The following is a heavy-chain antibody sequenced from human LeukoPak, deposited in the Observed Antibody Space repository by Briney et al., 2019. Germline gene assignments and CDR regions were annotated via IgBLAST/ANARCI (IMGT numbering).Heavy chain of an antibody. V-gene: IGHV3-23*01. CDR1: GFTFSSYA. CDR2: ISGSGGST. D-gene: IGHD6-13*01. CDR3: XXXXSSSWYYYYGMDV. J-gene: IGHJ6*02. Sequence: GGSLRLSCAASGFTFSSYAMSWVRQAPGKGLEWVSAISGSGGSTYYADSVKSRFTISRDNSKNTLYLQMNSLRAEDTAVYYXXXXXSSSWYYYYGMDVWGQGTTVTVSS.